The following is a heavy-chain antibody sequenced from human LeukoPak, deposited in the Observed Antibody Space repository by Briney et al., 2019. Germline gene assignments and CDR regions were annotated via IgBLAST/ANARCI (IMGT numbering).Heavy chain of an antibody. D-gene: IGHD1-26*01. CDR1: GFTFSSYA. CDR2: IYSGGST. CDR3: ARDLGID. V-gene: IGHV3-53*01. J-gene: IGHJ4*02. Sequence: PGGSLRLSCAASGFTFSSYAMSWVRQAPGKGLEWVSVIYSGGSTYNADSVKGRFTISRDNSKNTLYLQMNSLRAEDTAVYYCARDLGIDWGQGTLVTVSS.